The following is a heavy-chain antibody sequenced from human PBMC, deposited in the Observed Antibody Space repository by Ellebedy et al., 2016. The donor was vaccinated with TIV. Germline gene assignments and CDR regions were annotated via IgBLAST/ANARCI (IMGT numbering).Heavy chain of an antibody. J-gene: IGHJ3*02. D-gene: IGHD3-16*01. CDR3: TRGEGGRNALDI. V-gene: IGHV4-4*02. CDR1: GGSVSSSSW. Sequence: SETLSLTXTVSGGSVSSSSWWTWVRQPPGKGLEWIGEIYHSGSTNYNPSLKSRVTMSVDKSKNQFSLKLRSVTAADTAVYYCTRGEGGRNALDIWGQGTMVTVSS. CDR2: IYHSGST.